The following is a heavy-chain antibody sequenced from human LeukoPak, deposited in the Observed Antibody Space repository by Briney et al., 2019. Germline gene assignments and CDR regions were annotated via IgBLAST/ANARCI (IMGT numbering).Heavy chain of an antibody. CDR3: ARGLQENLAWLTAFSAFDI. V-gene: IGHV1-18*01. J-gene: IGHJ3*02. Sequence: ASVKVSCKTSGYTFTSYGISWVRQAPGQGLEWMGWISAYNGNTNYAQRVQGRVTMTTDTSTSTAYMELRSLRSDDTAVYYCARGLQENLAWLTAFSAFDIWGQGTMVTVSS. CDR1: GYTFTSYG. D-gene: IGHD6-19*01. CDR2: ISAYNGNT.